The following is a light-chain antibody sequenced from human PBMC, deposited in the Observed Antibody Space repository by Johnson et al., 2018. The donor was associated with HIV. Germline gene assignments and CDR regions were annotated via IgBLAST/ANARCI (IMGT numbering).Light chain of an antibody. J-gene: IGLJ1*01. CDR2: DNN. CDR3: GPWDSSLTAGV. Sequence: QSVLTQPPSVSAAPGQKVTISCSGSSSNIGSNYVSWYQQLPGTAPKLLIYDNNKRPSGIPDRFSGSKSGTSATLGITGLQTGDEADYYCGPWDSSLTAGVFGTGTKVTVL. V-gene: IGLV1-51*01. CDR1: SSNIGSNY.